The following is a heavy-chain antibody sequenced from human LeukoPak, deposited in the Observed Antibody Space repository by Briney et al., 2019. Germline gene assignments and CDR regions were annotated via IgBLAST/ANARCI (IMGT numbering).Heavy chain of an antibody. CDR3: ARHPPPYDFWSGLVFDF. CDR2: IYHSGST. V-gene: IGHV4-38-2*02. D-gene: IGHD3-3*01. J-gene: IGHJ3*01. CDR1: GGSISSYY. Sequence: SETLSLTCTVSGGSISSYYWGWIRQPPGKGLEWIGSIYHSGSTYYNPSLKSRVTISVDTSKNQFSLKLSSVTAADTAIYYCARHPPPYDFWSGLVFDFWGQGTMVTVSS.